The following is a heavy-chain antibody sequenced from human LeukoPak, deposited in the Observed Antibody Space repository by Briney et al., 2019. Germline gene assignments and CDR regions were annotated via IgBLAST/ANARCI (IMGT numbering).Heavy chain of an antibody. CDR3: ARDQIMDSSSWYFDY. CDR2: ISYDGSNK. Sequence: HPGGSLRLSCAASGFTFSSYGMHWVRQAPGKGLEWVAVISYDGSNKYYADSVKGRFTISRDNSKNTLFLQMNSLRAEDTAVYYCARDQIMDSSSWYFDYWGQGTLVTVSS. V-gene: IGHV3-30*03. D-gene: IGHD6-13*01. CDR1: GFTFSSYG. J-gene: IGHJ4*02.